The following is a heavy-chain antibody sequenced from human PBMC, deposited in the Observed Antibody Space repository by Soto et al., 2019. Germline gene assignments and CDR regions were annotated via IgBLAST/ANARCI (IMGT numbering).Heavy chain of an antibody. CDR3: ARDPSMVRGENWYFDL. V-gene: IGHV3-21*01. CDR2: ISSSRSYI. D-gene: IGHD3-10*01. J-gene: IGHJ2*01. CDR1: GFTFSSYS. Sequence: EVQLVESGGGLVKPGGSLRLSCAASGFTFSSYSMNWVRQAPGKGLEWVSSISSSRSYIYYADSVRGRFTISRDDAKISLYLQMNSLRAEDTAVYYCARDPSMVRGENWYFDLWGRGTLVTVSS.